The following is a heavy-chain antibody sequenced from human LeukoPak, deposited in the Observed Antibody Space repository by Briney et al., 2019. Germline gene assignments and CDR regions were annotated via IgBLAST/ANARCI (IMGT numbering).Heavy chain of an antibody. CDR2: ISAYNGNT. CDR3: ARARSRPNSSGWYFAY. V-gene: IGHV1-18*01. J-gene: IGHJ4*02. Sequence: GASVKVSCKASGYTFTSYGISWVRQAPGQGLEWMGWISAYNGNTNYAQKLQGRVTMTTDTSTSTAYMELRSLRSDDTAVYYCARARSRPNSSGWYFAYWGQGTLVTVSS. CDR1: GYTFTSYG. D-gene: IGHD6-19*01.